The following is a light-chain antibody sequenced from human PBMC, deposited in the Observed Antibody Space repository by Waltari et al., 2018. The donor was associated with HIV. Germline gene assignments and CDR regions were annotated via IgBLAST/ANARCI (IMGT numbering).Light chain of an antibody. J-gene: IGLJ3*02. Sequence: QSVLTQPPSASGTPGQRVTIPCSGSSSNIGSNYVYWYQQLPGTAPKLVIHRNNRRPSGAPDRCYGSKSCTSASLAISGLRSEDEADYYCAAWDDSLSGLHWVFGGGTKLTVL. CDR1: SSNIGSNY. V-gene: IGLV1-47*01. CDR3: AAWDDSLSGLHWV. CDR2: RNN.